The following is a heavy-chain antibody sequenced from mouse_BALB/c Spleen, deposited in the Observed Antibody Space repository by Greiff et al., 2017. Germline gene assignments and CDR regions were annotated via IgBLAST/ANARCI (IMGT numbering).Heavy chain of an antibody. D-gene: IGHD1-2*01. J-gene: IGHJ1*01. CDR2: INPNNGGT. CDR3: ARETTATWYFDV. V-gene: IGHV1-18*01. CDR1: GYTFTDYN. Sequence: EVQVVESGPELVKPGASVKIPCKASGYTFTDYNMDWVKQSHGKSLEWIGDINPNNGGTIYNQKFKGKATLTVDKSSSTAYMQLKSLTSEDSAVYYCARETTATWYFDVWGAGTTVTVSS.